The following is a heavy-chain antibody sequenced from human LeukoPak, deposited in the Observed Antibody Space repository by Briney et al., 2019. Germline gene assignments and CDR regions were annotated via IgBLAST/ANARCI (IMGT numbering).Heavy chain of an antibody. CDR3: ARGLVPAAIRGGGWFDP. D-gene: IGHD2-2*02. CDR1: GYTFTGYY. CDR2: INPNSGGT. V-gene: IGHV1-2*02. J-gene: IGHJ5*02. Sequence: ASVKVSCKASGYTFTGYYMHWVRQAPGQGLEWMGWINPNSGGTNYAQKFQGRVTMTRDTSISTAYMELSRLRSDDTAVYYCARGLVPAAIRGGGWFDPWGQGTLVTVSS.